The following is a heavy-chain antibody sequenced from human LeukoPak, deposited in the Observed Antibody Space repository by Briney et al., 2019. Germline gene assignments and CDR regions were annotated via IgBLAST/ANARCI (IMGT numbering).Heavy chain of an antibody. D-gene: IGHD1-1*01. Sequence: PSETLSLTCTVLGGSISGYYWSWMRQPAGKGLEWIGRVYTSGETNYNPSLFSRVTMSLDTSKNQFSPQLTSVSAADTAVYYCTRGTQGVGSYWGQGTLVTVSS. V-gene: IGHV4-4*07. CDR1: GGSISGYY. CDR2: VYTSGET. CDR3: TRGTQGVGSY. J-gene: IGHJ4*02.